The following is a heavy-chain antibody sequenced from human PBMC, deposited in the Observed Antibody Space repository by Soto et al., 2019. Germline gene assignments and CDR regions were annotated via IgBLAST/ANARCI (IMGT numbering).Heavy chain of an antibody. D-gene: IGHD2-2*02. J-gene: IGHJ6*02. CDR1: GFTFSNFD. CDR2: IAAARDP. V-gene: IGHV3-13*05. Sequence: GGSLRLSCATSGFTFSNFDMHWVRQVPGKGLEWVSAIAAARDPYYLGSVKGRHTISRENAKNSVYLQMNDLRAGDSAVYYCARAYTGRLPRRADYYYAMDVWGQGTTVTVSS. CDR3: ARAYTGRLPRRADYYYAMDV.